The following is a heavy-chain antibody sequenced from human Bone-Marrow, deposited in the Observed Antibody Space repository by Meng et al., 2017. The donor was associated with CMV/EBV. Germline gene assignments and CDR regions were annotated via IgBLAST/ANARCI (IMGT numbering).Heavy chain of an antibody. J-gene: IGHJ4*02. CDR1: GFTFSSYS. Sequence: GESLKISCAASGFTFSSYSMNWVRQAPGKGLEWVSSISSSSSYIYYADSVKGRFTISRDNAKNSLYLQMNSLRAEDTAVYYCARGMVGVPAAIYPTLDYWGQGTLVTVYS. CDR3: ARGMVGVPAAIYPTLDY. CDR2: ISSSSSYI. V-gene: IGHV3-21*01. D-gene: IGHD2-2*01.